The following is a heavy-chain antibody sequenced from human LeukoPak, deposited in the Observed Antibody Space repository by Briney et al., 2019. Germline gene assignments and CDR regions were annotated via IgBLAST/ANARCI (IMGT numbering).Heavy chain of an antibody. V-gene: IGHV4-59*01. Sequence: SETLSLTCTVSDGAIAGYSWSWIRQAPGKGLEWIGYIYYSGDTNYNPSLQSRVTVSVDTSKNQFSLKLTSVSAADTAVYYCVKGPYGSGISNWFDPWGQGTQVIVSS. CDR3: VKGPYGSGISNWFDP. J-gene: IGHJ5*02. D-gene: IGHD3-10*01. CDR1: DGAIAGYS. CDR2: IYYSGDT.